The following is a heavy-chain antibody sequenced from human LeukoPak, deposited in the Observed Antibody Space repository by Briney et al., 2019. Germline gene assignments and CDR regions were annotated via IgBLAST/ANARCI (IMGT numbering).Heavy chain of an antibody. CDR1: GCTFSGSA. Sequence: GGSLRLSCAASGCTFSGSAMHWVRQASGKGLEWVGRIRSKANSYATAYAASVKGRFTITRDDSKNTAYLQMNSLKTEDTAVYYCTRHGTTGDYWGQGTLVTVSS. CDR2: IRSKANSYAT. J-gene: IGHJ4*02. V-gene: IGHV3-73*01. D-gene: IGHD4-17*01. CDR3: TRHGTTGDY.